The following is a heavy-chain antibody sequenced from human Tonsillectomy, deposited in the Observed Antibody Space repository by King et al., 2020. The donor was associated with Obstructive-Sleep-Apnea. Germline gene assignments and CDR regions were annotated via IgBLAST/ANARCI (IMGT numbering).Heavy chain of an antibody. D-gene: IGHD5-12*01. V-gene: IGHV3-23*04. CDR2: ISGSGGST. CDR3: AKSTGVATRGYDY. Sequence: VQLVESGGGLVQPGGSLRLSCAASGFTVISYAMSWVRQAPGKGLEWVSAISGSGGSTYSADSVKGRITIFRDKSKNRLYLQMNSLRAEDTAVYYCAKSTGVATRGYDYWGQGTLVTVSS. CDR1: GFTVISYA. J-gene: IGHJ4*02.